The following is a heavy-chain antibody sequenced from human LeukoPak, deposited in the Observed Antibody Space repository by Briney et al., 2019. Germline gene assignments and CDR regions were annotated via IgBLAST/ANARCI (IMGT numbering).Heavy chain of an antibody. CDR3: AREGYSYGLHDAFDI. D-gene: IGHD5-18*01. J-gene: IGHJ3*02. V-gene: IGHV3-48*04. CDR2: ISSSGSTI. Sequence: PGGSLRLSCAASGFIFSSYSMNWVRQAPGKGLEWVSYISSSGSTIYYADSVKGRFTISRDNAKNSLYLQMNSLRAEDTAVYYCAREGYSYGLHDAFDIWGQGTMVTVSS. CDR1: GFIFSSYS.